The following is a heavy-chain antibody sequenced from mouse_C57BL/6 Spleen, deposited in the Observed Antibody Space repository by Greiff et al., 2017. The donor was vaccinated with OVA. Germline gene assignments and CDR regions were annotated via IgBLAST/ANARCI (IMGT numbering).Heavy chain of an antibody. CDR2: INPNNGGT. CDR3: ARRGSRWAGGGYFDY. J-gene: IGHJ2*01. V-gene: IGHV1-26*01. Sequence: VQLQQSGPELVKPGASVKISCKASGYTFTDYYMNWVKQSHGKSLEWIGDINPNNGGTSYNQKFKGKATLTVDKSSSTAYMELRSLTSEDSAVYYCARRGSRWAGGGYFDYWGQGTTLTVSS. CDR1: GYTFTDYY. D-gene: IGHD1-1*02.